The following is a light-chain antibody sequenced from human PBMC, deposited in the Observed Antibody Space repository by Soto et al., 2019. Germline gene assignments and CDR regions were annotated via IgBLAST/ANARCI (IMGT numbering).Light chain of an antibody. CDR1: QGISNY. Sequence: DIQMTQSPSSLSASVGDRVTITCRASQGISNYLAWYQQKPGKVPKLLIYAASTLLSGVPSRFSGSRSGTDFTLTISSLQPEDVASYYCQKYNSAPRTFGQGTKVEIK. J-gene: IGKJ1*01. CDR2: AAS. V-gene: IGKV1-27*01. CDR3: QKYNSAPRT.